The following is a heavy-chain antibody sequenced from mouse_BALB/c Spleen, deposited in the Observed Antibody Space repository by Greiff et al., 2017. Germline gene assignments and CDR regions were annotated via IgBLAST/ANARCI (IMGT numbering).Heavy chain of an antibody. V-gene: IGHV5-4*02. Sequence: EVQVVESGGGLVKPGGSLKLSCAASGFTFSDYYMYWVRQTPEKRLEWVATISDGGSYTYYPDSVKGRFTISRDNAKNTLYLQMSSLKSEDTAMYYCARWRYYFDYWGQGTTLTVSS. CDR2: ISDGGSYT. J-gene: IGHJ2*01. CDR1: GFTFSDYY. CDR3: ARWRYYFDY.